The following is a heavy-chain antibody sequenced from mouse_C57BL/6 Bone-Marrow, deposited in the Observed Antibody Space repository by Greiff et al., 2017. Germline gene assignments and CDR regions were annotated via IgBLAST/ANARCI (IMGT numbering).Heavy chain of an antibody. V-gene: IGHV2-9-1*01. CDR1: GFSLTSYA. Sequence: VQLVESGPGLVAPSQSLSITCTVSGFSLTSYAISWVRQPPGKGLEWLGVIWTGGGTNYNSALKSRLSISKDNSKSQVFLKMNSLQTDDTARYYCARGDYGSGFYAMDYWGQGTSVTVSS. CDR3: ARGDYGSGFYAMDY. D-gene: IGHD1-1*01. J-gene: IGHJ4*01. CDR2: IWTGGGT.